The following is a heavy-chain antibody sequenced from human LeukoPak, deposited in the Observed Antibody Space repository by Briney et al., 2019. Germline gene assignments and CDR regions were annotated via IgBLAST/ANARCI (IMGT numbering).Heavy chain of an antibody. J-gene: IGHJ5*02. Sequence: PGGSLRLSCVASGFTFSSYWMTRVRQAPGKGLEWVANIKTDGSQIYYVDSVKGRFTISRDNAKNSLYLQMNSLRAEDTAVYYCARDRMGWNDVGENWFDPWGQGTLVTVSS. CDR1: GFTFSSYW. CDR3: ARDRMGWNDVGENWFDP. CDR2: IKTDGSQI. D-gene: IGHD1-1*01. V-gene: IGHV3-7*01.